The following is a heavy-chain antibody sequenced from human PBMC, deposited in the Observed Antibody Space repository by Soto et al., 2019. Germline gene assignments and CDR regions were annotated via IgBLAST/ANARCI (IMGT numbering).Heavy chain of an antibody. CDR1: GGSISSYY. V-gene: IGHV4-59*01. D-gene: IGHD5-12*01. Sequence: KTSETLSLTCTVSGGSISSYYWSWIRQPPGKGLEWIGYIYYSGSTNYNPSLKSRVTTSVDTSKNQFSLKLSSVTAADTAVYYCARLYTGYEAFDYWGQGTLVTVSS. J-gene: IGHJ4*02. CDR3: ARLYTGYEAFDY. CDR2: IYYSGST.